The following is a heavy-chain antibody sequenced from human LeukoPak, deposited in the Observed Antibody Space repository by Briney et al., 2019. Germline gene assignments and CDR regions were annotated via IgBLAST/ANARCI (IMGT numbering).Heavy chain of an antibody. Sequence: SETLSLTCAVYGGSFSGYYWSWIRQPPGKGLEWIGYIYYSGSTNYNPSLKSRVTISVDTSKNQFSLKLSSVTAADTAVYYCARRGIRDYYDSSGYYAFDIWGQGTMVTVSS. J-gene: IGHJ3*02. CDR3: ARRGIRDYYDSSGYYAFDI. CDR1: GGSFSGYY. D-gene: IGHD3-22*01. CDR2: IYYSGST. V-gene: IGHV4-59*08.